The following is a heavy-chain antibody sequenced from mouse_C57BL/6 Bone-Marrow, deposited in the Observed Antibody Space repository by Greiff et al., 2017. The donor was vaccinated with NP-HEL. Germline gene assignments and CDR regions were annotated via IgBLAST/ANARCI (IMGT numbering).Heavy chain of an antibody. CDR2: IYPRSGNT. D-gene: IGHD2-1*01. CDR3: ARERFGNYFFDY. CDR1: GYTFTSYG. J-gene: IGHJ2*01. Sequence: VQLQQSGAELARPGASVKLSCKASGYTFTSYGISWVKQRTGQGLEWIGEIYPRSGNTYYNEKFKGKATLTADKSSSTAYMELRSLTSEDSAVYFCARERFGNYFFDYWGQGTTLTVSS. V-gene: IGHV1-81*01.